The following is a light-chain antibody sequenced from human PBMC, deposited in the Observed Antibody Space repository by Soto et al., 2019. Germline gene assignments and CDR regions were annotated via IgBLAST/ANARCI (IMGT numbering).Light chain of an antibody. CDR2: GAS. CDR3: QQYNNWPPLT. Sequence: EIVMTQSPATLSVSPGERATLSCRASQSVGSNLAWYQQEPGQAPRLLVYGASTRATGIPARFSGSGSGTEFTLTISSLQSEDFAVYYCQQYNNWPPLTFGQGTKVEIK. J-gene: IGKJ1*01. CDR1: QSVGSN. V-gene: IGKV3-15*01.